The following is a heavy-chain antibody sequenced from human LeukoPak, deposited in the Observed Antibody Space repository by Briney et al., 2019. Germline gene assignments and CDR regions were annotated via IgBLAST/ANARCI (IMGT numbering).Heavy chain of an antibody. Sequence: GGTLRLSYAASGFTFSDHYMDWVRQAPGKGLEWVAVISYDGSNKFFADSVKGRFTISRDNSKNTLYLQMSSLRAEDTAVYYCAKPRTTDRGPFDYWGQGTLVTVSS. V-gene: IGHV3-30*18. CDR3: AKPRTTDRGPFDY. CDR1: GFTFSDHY. D-gene: IGHD1-1*01. CDR2: ISYDGSNK. J-gene: IGHJ4*02.